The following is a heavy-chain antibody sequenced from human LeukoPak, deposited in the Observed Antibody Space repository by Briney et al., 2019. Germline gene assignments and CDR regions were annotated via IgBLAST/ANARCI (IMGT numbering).Heavy chain of an antibody. D-gene: IGHD1-20*01. Sequence: SETLSLTCAVSGGSISSGGYSWSWIRQPPGKGLEWIGYIYHSGSTYYNPSLKSRVTISVDRSKNQFSLKLSSVTAADTAVYYCARGITGIFDPWGQGTLVTVSS. CDR2: IYHSGST. CDR3: ARGITGIFDP. CDR1: GGSISSGGYS. J-gene: IGHJ5*02. V-gene: IGHV4-30-2*01.